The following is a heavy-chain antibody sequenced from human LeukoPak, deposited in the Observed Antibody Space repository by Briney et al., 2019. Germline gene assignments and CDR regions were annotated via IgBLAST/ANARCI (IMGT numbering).Heavy chain of an antibody. CDR2: IYYSGST. J-gene: IGHJ3*01. V-gene: IGHV4-39*01. D-gene: IGHD2-8*01. CDR3: AKVGPPSSNGGGLYVFDV. Sequence: SETLSLTCTVSGDSVSSTGYYWGWIRQPPGKGLEWIGTIYYSGSTYYNPSLKSRVTMSEDTSRNQFSLRLSSVNAADTAVYYCAKVGPPSSNGGGLYVFDVGGQGKMVTVSS. CDR1: GDSVSSTGYY.